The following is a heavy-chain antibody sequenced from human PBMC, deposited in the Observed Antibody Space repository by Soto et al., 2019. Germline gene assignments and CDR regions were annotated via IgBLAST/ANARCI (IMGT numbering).Heavy chain of an antibody. D-gene: IGHD6-13*01. CDR2: TYYRSKWYN. Sequence: SQTLSLTCAISGDSVSSNSAAWNWIRQSPSRGLEWLGRTYYRSKWYNDYAVSVKSRITINPDTSKNQFSLQLNSVTPEDTAVYYCARDQRLAAAGHYYYYGMDVWGQGNTVPVSS. V-gene: IGHV6-1*01. CDR1: GDSVSSNSAA. CDR3: ARDQRLAAAGHYYYYGMDV. J-gene: IGHJ6*02.